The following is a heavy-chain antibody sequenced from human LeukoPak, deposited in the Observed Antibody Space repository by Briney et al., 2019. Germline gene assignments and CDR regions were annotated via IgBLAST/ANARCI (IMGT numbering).Heavy chain of an antibody. CDR2: IYSGGST. J-gene: IGHJ4*02. Sequence: GGSMRLSCAASGFTVSSNYMSWVRQAPGKGLEWVSVIYSGGSTYYADSVKGRFTISRDNSKNTLYLQMNSLRAEDPAVYYCAREGSSGYYGYWGQGTLVTVSS. CDR3: AREGSSGYYGY. D-gene: IGHD3-22*01. V-gene: IGHV3-66*02. CDR1: GFTVSSNY.